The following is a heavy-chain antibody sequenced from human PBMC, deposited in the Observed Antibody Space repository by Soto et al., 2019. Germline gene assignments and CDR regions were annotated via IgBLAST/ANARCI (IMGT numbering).Heavy chain of an antibody. J-gene: IGHJ5*02. CDR2: IYYSGST. D-gene: IGHD3-10*01. Sequence: TSETLSLTCTVSGGSISSSSYYWGWIRQPPGKGLEWIGSIYYSGSTYYNPSLKSRVTISVDTSKNQFSLKLSSVTAADTAVYYCARQSYYGSWFDPWGQGTLVTVSS. CDR1: GGSISSSSYY. CDR3: ARQSYYGSWFDP. V-gene: IGHV4-39*01.